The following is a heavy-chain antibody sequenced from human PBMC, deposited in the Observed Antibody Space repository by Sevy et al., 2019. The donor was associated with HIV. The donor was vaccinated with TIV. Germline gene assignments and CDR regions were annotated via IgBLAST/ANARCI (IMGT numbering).Heavy chain of an antibody. CDR1: GFTFSDFY. Sequence: GESLKISCAASGFTFSDFYMTWIRQTPGRGLEWLSYISSSDPTNGNTIYYADSVKGRFTISRDNAKKALYLQMNSLRAEDTAVYYCAREGSLRDLDLWGRGTLVTVSS. CDR3: AREGSLRDLDL. V-gene: IGHV3-11*01. D-gene: IGHD3-10*01. CDR2: ISSSDPTNGNTI. J-gene: IGHJ2*01.